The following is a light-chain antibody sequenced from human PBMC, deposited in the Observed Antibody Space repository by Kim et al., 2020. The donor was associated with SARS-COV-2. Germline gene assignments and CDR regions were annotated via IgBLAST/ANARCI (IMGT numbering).Light chain of an antibody. J-gene: IGLJ2*01. CDR3: NSRDSSTNQLV. CDR2: GKN. V-gene: IGLV3-19*01. CDR1: SLRGYY. Sequence: SSELTQDPAVSVALGQTVRITCQGDSLRGYYASWYQLKPGQAPVVVIYGKNNRLSGIPDRFSGSSSGNTASLTITGAQAEDEADYYCNSRDSSTNQLVFGGVTQLTVL.